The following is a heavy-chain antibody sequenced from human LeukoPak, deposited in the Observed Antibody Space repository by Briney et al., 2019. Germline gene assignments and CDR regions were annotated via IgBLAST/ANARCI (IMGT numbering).Heavy chain of an antibody. V-gene: IGHV3-21*01. CDR1: GFTFSSYS. D-gene: IGHD3-22*01. Sequence: GGSLRLSCAASGFTFSSYSMNWVRQAPGKGLEWVSSISSSSSYIYYADSVKGRFTISRDNAKNSLYLQMNSLRAEDTAVYYCARDLTYYDSSGWYWGQGTLVTVSS. CDR3: ARDLTYYDSSGWY. J-gene: IGHJ4*02. CDR2: ISSSSSYI.